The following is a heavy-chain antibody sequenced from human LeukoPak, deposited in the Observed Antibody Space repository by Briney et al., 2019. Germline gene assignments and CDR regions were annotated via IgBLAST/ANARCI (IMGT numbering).Heavy chain of an antibody. CDR2: ISSSSSYI. Sequence: GGSLRLSCAASGFTFSSSAMSWVSQVPGKGLEWVSSISSSSSYIYYADSVKGRFTISRDNAKNTLYVQVNSLGTEDTAAYYCAKGSYYDSSGSFYFDYWGQGTLVTVSS. D-gene: IGHD3-22*01. V-gene: IGHV3-21*04. CDR3: AKGSYYDSSGSFYFDY. CDR1: GFTFSSSA. J-gene: IGHJ4*02.